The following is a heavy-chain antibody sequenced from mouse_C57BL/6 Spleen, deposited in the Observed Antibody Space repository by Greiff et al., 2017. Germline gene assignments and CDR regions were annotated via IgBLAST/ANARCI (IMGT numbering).Heavy chain of an antibody. Sequence: VQLQQPGAELVKPGASVKVSCKASGYTFTSYWMPWVKQRPGQGLEWIGRIHPSDSDTNYNQQFKGKATLTVDKSSSTAYMQLSSLTSEDSAVYYCAIDGNYPYYCDDWGQGTTLTVSS. J-gene: IGHJ2*01. V-gene: IGHV1-74*01. CDR1: GYTFTSYW. CDR3: AIDGNYPYYCDD. D-gene: IGHD2-1*01. CDR2: IHPSDSDT.